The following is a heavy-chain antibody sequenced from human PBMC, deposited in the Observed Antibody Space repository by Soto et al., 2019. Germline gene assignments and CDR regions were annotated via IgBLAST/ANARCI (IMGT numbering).Heavy chain of an antibody. D-gene: IGHD4-17*01. CDR3: AREDRHTVYGDYLDY. CDR2: IYYSGST. Sequence: SETLSLTCTVSGGSVSSGSYYWSWIRQPPGKGLEWIGYIYYSGSTNYNPSLKSRVTISVDTSKNQFSLKLSSVTAADTAVYYCAREDRHTVYGDYLDYWGQGTLVTVSS. CDR1: GGSVSSGSYY. V-gene: IGHV4-61*01. J-gene: IGHJ4*02.